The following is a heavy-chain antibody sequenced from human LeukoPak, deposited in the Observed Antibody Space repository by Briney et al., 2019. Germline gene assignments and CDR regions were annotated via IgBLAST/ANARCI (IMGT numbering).Heavy chain of an antibody. V-gene: IGHV3-23*01. CDR1: GFTFSSYG. CDR3: AKWLSDAFDI. CDR2: ISGSGGST. Sequence: GGSLRLSCAASGFTFSSYGLNWVRQAPGKGLEWVSVISGSGGSTYYADSVKGRFTISRDNSKNTLYLQMNSLRAEDTAVYYCAKWLSDAFDIWGQGTMVTVSS. J-gene: IGHJ3*02. D-gene: IGHD5-12*01.